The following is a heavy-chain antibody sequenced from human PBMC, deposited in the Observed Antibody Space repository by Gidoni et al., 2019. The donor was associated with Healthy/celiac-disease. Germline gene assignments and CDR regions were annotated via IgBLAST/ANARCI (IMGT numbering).Heavy chain of an antibody. J-gene: IGHJ5*02. V-gene: IGHV4-39*01. CDR2: VYGYGST. Sequence: GRVYGYGSTYYNPSLKSRVTISVDTSKNQFSLKLSSVTAADTAVYYCARLGETYDYIWGSYRPGWFDPWGQGTLVTVSS. CDR3: ARLGETYDYIWGSYRPGWFDP. D-gene: IGHD3-16*02.